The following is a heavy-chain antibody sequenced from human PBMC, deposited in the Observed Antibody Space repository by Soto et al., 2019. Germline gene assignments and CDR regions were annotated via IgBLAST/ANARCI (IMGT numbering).Heavy chain of an antibody. CDR2: MNPNSGNT. CDR1: GYAFTSYD. CDR3: ARKRLYYYDSSGYYYGRSSNYFDY. V-gene: IGHV1-8*01. J-gene: IGHJ4*02. Sequence: ASVKVSCKASGYAFTSYDINWVRQATGQGLEWMGWMNPNSGNTGYAQKFQGRVTMTTDTSTSTAYMEVRSLRSDDTAVYYCARKRLYYYDSSGYYYGRSSNYFDYWGQGTLVTVSS. D-gene: IGHD3-22*01.